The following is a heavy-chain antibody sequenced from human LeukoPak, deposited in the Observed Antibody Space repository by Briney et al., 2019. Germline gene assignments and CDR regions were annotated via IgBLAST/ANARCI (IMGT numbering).Heavy chain of an antibody. V-gene: IGHV3-20*04. CDR3: ARDSGVWFGELPHRQFDY. J-gene: IGHJ4*02. CDR2: INWNGGST. CDR1: GFTFSSYS. D-gene: IGHD3-10*01. Sequence: TGGSLRLSCAASGFTFSSYSMNWVRQAPGKGLEWVSGINWNGGSTGYADSVKGRFTISRDNAKNSLYLQRNSLRAEDTALYYCARDSGVWFGELPHRQFDYWGQGTLVTVSS.